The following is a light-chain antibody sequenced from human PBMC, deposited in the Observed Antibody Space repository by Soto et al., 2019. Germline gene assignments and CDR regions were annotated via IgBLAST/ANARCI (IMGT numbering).Light chain of an antibody. J-gene: IGKJ4*01. CDR3: LQHKSYPLT. V-gene: IGKV1-17*03. CDR2: AAS. CDR1: QGINNH. Sequence: DLQMTQSPSAMSASVGDSITITCRASQGINNHLVWFQQKPGKVPQRLIYAASRLQSGVPSTFSGSGSGTEFTLTISSLQPEDSATYYCLQHKSYPLTFGGGTKVEI.